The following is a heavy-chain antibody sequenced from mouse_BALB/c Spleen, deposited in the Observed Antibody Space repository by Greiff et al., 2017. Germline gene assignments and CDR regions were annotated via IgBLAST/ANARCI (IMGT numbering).Heavy chain of an antibody. V-gene: IGHV1S81*02. CDR3: TRRGTSWYFDV. CDR1: GYTFTSYY. CDR2: INPSNGGT. D-gene: IGHD3-3*01. J-gene: IGHJ1*01. Sequence: QVQLQQSGAELVKPGASVKLSCKASGYTFTSYYMYWVKQRPGQGLEWIGEINPSNGGTNFNEKFKSKATLTVDKSSSTAYMQLSSLTSEDSAVYYCTRRGTSWYFDVWGAGTTVTVSS.